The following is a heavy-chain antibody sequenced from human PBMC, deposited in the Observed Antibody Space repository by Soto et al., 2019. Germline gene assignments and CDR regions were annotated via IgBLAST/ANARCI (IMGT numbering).Heavy chain of an antibody. J-gene: IGHJ4*02. V-gene: IGHV3-53*01. Sequence: EVQLVESGGGLIQPGGSLRLSCAVSGFTVSNHYMSWVRQAPGKGLEGVSVIYSGGYTAYGDSVKGRFTISRDNSKNTLYLKRKGRGAEDTAVFSCAPRPGGGGYWGQGTLVTVSS. CDR2: IYSGGYT. CDR1: GFTVSNHY. CDR3: APRPGGGGY. D-gene: IGHD3-10*01.